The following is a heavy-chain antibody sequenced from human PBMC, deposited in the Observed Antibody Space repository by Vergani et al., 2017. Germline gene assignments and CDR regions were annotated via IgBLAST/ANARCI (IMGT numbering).Heavy chain of an antibody. Sequence: QVQLQESGPGLVKPSQTLSITCTVSGGSISSGGYYWSWIRQHPGKGLEWIGYIYYSGSTYSNPSRNSLVTRSVYTSKNQFSLKRSSVTAADTAVYYCARFRFYDSSGYLFDYWGQGTLVTVAS. J-gene: IGHJ4*02. V-gene: IGHV4-31*01. CDR3: ARFRFYDSSGYLFDY. CDR1: GGSISSGGYY. D-gene: IGHD3-22*01. CDR2: IYYSGST.